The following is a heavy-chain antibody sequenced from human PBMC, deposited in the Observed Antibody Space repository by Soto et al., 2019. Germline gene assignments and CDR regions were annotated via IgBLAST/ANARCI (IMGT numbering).Heavy chain of an antibody. D-gene: IGHD7-27*01. CDR3: ARDETGDSYYYFYGMDV. J-gene: IGHJ6*02. CDR2: MLPIFGTT. CDR1: GGTFNTYN. V-gene: IGHV1-69*01. Sequence: QVQLVQSGAEVKKPGSSVKVSCKASGGTFNTYNINWVRQAPGQGLEWMGGMLPIFGTTNYAQRFQGRVTITADDTTSTAYMELSSLRSEDTAVYYCARDETGDSYYYFYGMDVWGQGTTVTVTS.